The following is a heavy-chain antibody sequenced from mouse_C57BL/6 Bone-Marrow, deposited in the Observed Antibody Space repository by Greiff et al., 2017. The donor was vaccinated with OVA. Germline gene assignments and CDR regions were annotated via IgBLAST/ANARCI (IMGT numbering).Heavy chain of an antibody. J-gene: IGHJ4*01. CDR3: ARDYSNGDAMDY. D-gene: IGHD2-5*01. CDR1: GYTFTDYN. Sequence: EVQLQQSGPELVKPGASVKIPCKASGYTFTDYNMDWVKQSHGKSLEWIGAINPNNGGTIYNQKFKGKATLTVDTSSSTAYMELRSLTSEDTEVYDSARDYSNGDAMDYWGQGTSVTVSS. V-gene: IGHV1-18*01. CDR2: INPNNGGT.